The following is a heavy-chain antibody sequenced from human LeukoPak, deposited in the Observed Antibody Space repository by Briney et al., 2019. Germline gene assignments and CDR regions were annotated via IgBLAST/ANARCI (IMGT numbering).Heavy chain of an antibody. J-gene: IGHJ4*02. V-gene: IGHV3-23*01. CDR1: GFTFSSYA. Sequence: PGGSLRLSCAASGFTFSSYAMSRVRQAPGKGLEWVSAISGSGGSTYYADSVKGRFTISRDNSKNTLYLQMNSLRAEDTAVYYCAKASKNPANYYDSSGYYRAFDYWGQGTLVTVSS. D-gene: IGHD3-22*01. CDR3: AKASKNPANYYDSSGYYRAFDY. CDR2: ISGSGGST.